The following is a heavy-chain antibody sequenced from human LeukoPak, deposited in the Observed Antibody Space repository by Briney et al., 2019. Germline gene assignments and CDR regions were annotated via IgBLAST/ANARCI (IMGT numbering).Heavy chain of an antibody. D-gene: IGHD6-19*01. V-gene: IGHV3-30*02. CDR2: IRYDGSNK. Sequence: PGGSLRLSCAASGFTFSSYGMHWVRQAPGKGLEWVAFIRYDGSNKYYADSVKGRFTISRDNSKNTLYLQMNSLRAEDTALYYCARKFQWLVESPFDYWGQGTLVTVSS. CDR3: ARKFQWLVESPFDY. J-gene: IGHJ4*02. CDR1: GFTFSSYG.